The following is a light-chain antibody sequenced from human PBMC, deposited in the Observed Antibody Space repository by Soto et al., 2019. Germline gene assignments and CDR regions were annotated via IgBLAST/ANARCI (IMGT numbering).Light chain of an antibody. Sequence: EIVLTQSPATLSLSPGERATLSCRASQSISNYLAWYQQKPGQAPRLLIYGASTRAAIIPARFSGSGSGTEFTLTISSLQSEDFAVYYCQQYNKWPRTFGQGTKVDIK. J-gene: IGKJ1*01. CDR1: QSISNY. CDR2: GAS. CDR3: QQYNKWPRT. V-gene: IGKV3-15*01.